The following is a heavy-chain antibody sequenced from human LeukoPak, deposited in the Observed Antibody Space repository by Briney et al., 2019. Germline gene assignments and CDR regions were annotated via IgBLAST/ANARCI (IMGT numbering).Heavy chain of an antibody. J-gene: IGHJ3*02. CDR2: IYYSGST. CDR3: ARQGGDNVVVPAALDDAFDI. CDR1: GGSISSSSYY. D-gene: IGHD2-2*01. V-gene: IGHV4-39*01. Sequence: SETLSLTCTVSGGSISSSSYYWGWIRQPPGKGLEWIGSIYYSGSTYYNPSLKSRVTISVDTSKNQFSLKLSSVTAADTAVYYCARQGGDNVVVPAALDDAFDIWGQGTMVTVSS.